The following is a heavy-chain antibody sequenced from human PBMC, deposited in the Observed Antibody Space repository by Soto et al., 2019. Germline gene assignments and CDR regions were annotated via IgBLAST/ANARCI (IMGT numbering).Heavy chain of an antibody. CDR3: AGELDYGDYRGWFDP. CDR2: ISAYNGNT. V-gene: IGHV1-18*01. D-gene: IGHD4-17*01. CDR1: GYTFTSYG. J-gene: IGHJ5*02. Sequence: QVQLVQSGAEVKKPGASVKVSCKASGYTFTSYGISWVRQAPGQGLEWMGWISAYNGNTNYAQKLQGRVTMTTDTSTSTADLELRGLRPDDTAVYYGAGELDYGDYRGWFDPWGQGTLVTVSS.